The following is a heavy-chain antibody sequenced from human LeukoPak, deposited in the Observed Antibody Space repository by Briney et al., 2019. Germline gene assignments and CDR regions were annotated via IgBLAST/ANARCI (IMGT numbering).Heavy chain of an antibody. Sequence: GGSLRLSCAASGFTFSSYSMNWVRQAPGRGLEWVSSISSSSSYIYYADSVKGRFTISRDNAKNSLYLQMNSLRAEDTAVYYCARRLRIDAFDIWGQGTMVTVSS. CDR2: ISSSSSYI. CDR3: ARRLRIDAFDI. CDR1: GFTFSSYS. J-gene: IGHJ3*02. D-gene: IGHD4-17*01. V-gene: IGHV3-21*01.